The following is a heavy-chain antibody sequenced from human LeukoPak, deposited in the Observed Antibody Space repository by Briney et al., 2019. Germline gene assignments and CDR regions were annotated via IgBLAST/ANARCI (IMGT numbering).Heavy chain of an antibody. CDR1: GGSISSGGHH. V-gene: IGHV4-31*03. D-gene: IGHD3-10*01. CDR3: ASVKSSDYEVAKDY. CDR2: IDYSGKT. Sequence: SETLSLTCTVSGGSISSGGHHWSWIRQHPGKDLEWIGNIDYSGKTYYNPSLKSRITMSIDTSKKQFSLMVSYVTAADTAVYYCASVKSSDYEVAKDYWGQGTLVTVSS. J-gene: IGHJ4*02.